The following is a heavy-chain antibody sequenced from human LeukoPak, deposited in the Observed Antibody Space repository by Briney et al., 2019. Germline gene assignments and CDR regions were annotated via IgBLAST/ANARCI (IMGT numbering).Heavy chain of an antibody. J-gene: IGHJ4*02. Sequence: GGSLRLSCGASGFTFSNSGMSWVRQAPGKGLEWVSAISGSGGTTYYVDSVTGRFSISRDNSKSTLYLQMNSLRVEDTAVYYCAKAGLVRGGALDSWGQGTLVTVSS. CDR3: AKAGLVRGGALDS. CDR1: GFTFSNSG. D-gene: IGHD4/OR15-4a*01. V-gene: IGHV3-23*01. CDR2: ISGSGGTT.